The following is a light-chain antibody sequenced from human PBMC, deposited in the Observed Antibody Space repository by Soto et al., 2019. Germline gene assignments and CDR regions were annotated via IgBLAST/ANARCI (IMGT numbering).Light chain of an antibody. CDR3: QQYNNWPQT. V-gene: IGKV3D-15*01. J-gene: IGKJ1*01. Sequence: EFVLTQSPGTLSLSPGERATLSCRASQSVGSYLAWYQQKPGQAPRLLISDASHRATGIPARFSGSGSGTEFTLTISGLQSADFATYFCQQYNNWPQTFGQGTKVDI. CDR1: QSVGSY. CDR2: DAS.